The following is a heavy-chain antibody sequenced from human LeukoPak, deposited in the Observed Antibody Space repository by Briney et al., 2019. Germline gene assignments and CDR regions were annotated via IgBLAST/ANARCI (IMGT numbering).Heavy chain of an antibody. CDR2: ISYDGSNK. CDR3: ARDHSYDSSGYYYGGTDY. D-gene: IGHD3-22*01. J-gene: IGHJ4*02. V-gene: IGHV3-30-3*01. Sequence: PGRSLRLSCAASGFTFSSYAMHWVRQAPGRGLEWVAVISYDGSNKYYADSVKGRFTISRDNSKNTLYLQMNSLRAEDTAVYYCARDHSYDSSGYYYGGTDYWGQGTLVTVSS. CDR1: GFTFSSYA.